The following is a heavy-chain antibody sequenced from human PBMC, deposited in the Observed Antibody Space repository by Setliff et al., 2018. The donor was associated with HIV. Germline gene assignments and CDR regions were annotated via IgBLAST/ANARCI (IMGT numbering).Heavy chain of an antibody. V-gene: IGHV3-11*01. J-gene: IGHJ6*03. Sequence: LRLSCAASGFIFSEHYMSWIRQAPGKGLEWVSYISSGGTILHYADSVKGRFTISRDNAKNSLYLQMNSLRAEDTAVYYCARDSRPRSGFWVSDYYYYMDVWGKGTTVTVSS. CDR2: ISSGGTIL. CDR1: GFIFSEHY. D-gene: IGHD3-3*01. CDR3: ARDSRPRSGFWVSDYYYYMDV.